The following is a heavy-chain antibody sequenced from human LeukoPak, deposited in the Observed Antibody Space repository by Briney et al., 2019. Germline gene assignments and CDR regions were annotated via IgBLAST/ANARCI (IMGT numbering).Heavy chain of an antibody. CDR2: ISDGGGNT. J-gene: IGHJ4*02. D-gene: IGHD3-22*01. CDR1: GFTISNYA. V-gene: IGHV3-23*01. CDR3: AKDRATSYYYDL. Sequence: GGSLRLSCAASGFTISNYAMSWVRQAPGKWLEWVSAISDGGGNTDYADSVKGRFTISKDNSKNMLYLQMNSLRAEDTATYYCAKDRATSYYYDLWGQGTLVTVSS.